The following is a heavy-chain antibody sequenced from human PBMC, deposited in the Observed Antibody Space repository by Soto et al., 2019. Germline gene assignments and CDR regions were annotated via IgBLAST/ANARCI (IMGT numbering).Heavy chain of an antibody. CDR3: ARVASWAARAWFDP. CDR2: INPNTGGT. CDR1: GYTFTGYF. D-gene: IGHD2-15*01. J-gene: IGHJ5*02. Sequence: QVQLVQSGAEVKKPGASVKVSCMASGYTFTGYFIHWVREVPGQGLEYMGWINPNTGGTDYAQKFQGRVTMTRDTSSSTVFMEMKRLTSDDTAVYSGARVASWAARAWFDPWGKGNLVTVSS. V-gene: IGHV1-2*02.